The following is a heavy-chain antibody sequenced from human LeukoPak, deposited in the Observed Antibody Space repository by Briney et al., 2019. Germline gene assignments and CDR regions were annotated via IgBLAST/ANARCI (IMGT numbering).Heavy chain of an antibody. CDR3: ARGRGQQLFDY. J-gene: IGHJ4*02. D-gene: IGHD6-13*01. Sequence: PSQTLSLTCAVSGDSITSGHYSWNWIRQSPGKALEWIGHIFHGGSANYNPSLNSRVTISLDMSNNQFSLSLTSVTAADTAAYFCARGRGQQLFDYWGRGTLVTVSS. CDR2: IFHGGSA. V-gene: IGHV4-30-2*06. CDR1: GDSITSGHYS.